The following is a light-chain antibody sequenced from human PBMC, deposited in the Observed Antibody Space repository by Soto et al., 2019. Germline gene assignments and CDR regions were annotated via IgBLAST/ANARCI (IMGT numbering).Light chain of an antibody. CDR1: QAVGSSL. Sequence: EIVLTQSPGTLSMSPGERATLSCRASQAVGSSLLAWYQHKPGQAPRLVIYGASSRATGIPDRFSGSGSGTDFTLTISRLEPEDFAVYHCQQGGGSLWTFGQGTKVEIK. J-gene: IGKJ1*01. CDR3: QQGGGSLWT. CDR2: GAS. V-gene: IGKV3-20*01.